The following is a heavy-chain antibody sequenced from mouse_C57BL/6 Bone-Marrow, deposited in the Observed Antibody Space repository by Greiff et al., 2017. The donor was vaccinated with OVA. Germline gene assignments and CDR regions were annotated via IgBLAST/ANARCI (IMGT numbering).Heavy chain of an antibody. Sequence: VQLQQSGPELVKPGASVKISCKASGYTFTDYYMNWVKQSHGKSLEWIGDINPNNGGTSYNQKFKGKATLTVDKSSSTAYMELRSLTSEDSAVYYCARDYYYGSSYCAWFAYWGQGTLVTVSA. CDR2: INPNNGGT. CDR3: ARDYYYGSSYCAWFAY. CDR1: GYTFTDYY. D-gene: IGHD1-1*01. V-gene: IGHV1-26*01. J-gene: IGHJ3*01.